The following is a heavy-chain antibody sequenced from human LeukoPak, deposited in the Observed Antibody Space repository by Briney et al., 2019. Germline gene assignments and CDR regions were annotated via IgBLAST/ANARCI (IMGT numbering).Heavy chain of an antibody. CDR1: GYNFTGYY. CDR2: INPISGGT. CDR3: ARGPRAAADDY. D-gene: IGHD6-13*01. J-gene: IGHJ4*02. Sequence: ASVKVSCKASGYNFTGYYVHWVRQAPGQSLEWMGWINPISGGTNYAQKFQGRVTMTRDTSASTAYMELSSLTSEDTGIYYCARGPRAAADDYWGQGTLVTVSS. V-gene: IGHV1-2*02.